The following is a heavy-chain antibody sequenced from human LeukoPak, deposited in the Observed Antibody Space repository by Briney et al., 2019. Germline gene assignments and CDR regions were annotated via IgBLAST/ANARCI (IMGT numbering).Heavy chain of an antibody. V-gene: IGHV5-51*01. Sequence: GAPLKISCKASGYRFTCYWNCWVRQLPGEGVGWVGIFYPGDSDNRYSPSCQGPVTISTDKSIITLYLRWGSLEASDTAMYYCARHGPYYYDSSGYPGGYWGQGTLVTVSS. CDR2: FYPGDSDN. J-gene: IGHJ4*02. CDR3: ARHGPYYYDSSGYPGGY. CDR1: GYRFTCYW. D-gene: IGHD3-22*01.